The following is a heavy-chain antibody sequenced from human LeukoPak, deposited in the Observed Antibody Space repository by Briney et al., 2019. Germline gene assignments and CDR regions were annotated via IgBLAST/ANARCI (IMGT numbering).Heavy chain of an antibody. D-gene: IGHD6-13*01. CDR2: IVYTGTT. CDR1: GGSIGDSISPYY. CDR3: ASTPSKSLYSSSWYFDY. J-gene: IGHJ4*02. V-gene: IGHV4-61*01. Sequence: TSETLSLTCTVSGGSIGDSISPYYYNWIRLTLGKGLEWIGYIVYTGTTHYNPSLKSRVTISVDTSKNQFSLKLSSVTAADTAVYYCASTPSKSLYSSSWYFDYWGQGTLVTVSS.